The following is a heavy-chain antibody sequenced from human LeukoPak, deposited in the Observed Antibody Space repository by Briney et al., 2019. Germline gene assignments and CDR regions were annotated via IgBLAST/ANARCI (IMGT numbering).Heavy chain of an antibody. CDR2: INPNSGGT. V-gene: IGHV1-2*02. CDR1: GYTFTGYY. CDR3: ARERIVGAKNNYFYYMDV. Sequence: ASVKVSCKASGYTFTGYYMHCVRQAPGQGLEGMGWINPNSGGTNYAQKFQGRVTMTRDTSISTAYMELSRLRSDDTAVYYCARERIVGAKNNYFYYMDVWGKGTTVTI. J-gene: IGHJ6*03. D-gene: IGHD1-26*01.